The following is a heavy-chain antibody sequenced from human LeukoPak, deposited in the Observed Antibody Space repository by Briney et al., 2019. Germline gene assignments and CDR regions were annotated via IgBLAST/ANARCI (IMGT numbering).Heavy chain of an antibody. V-gene: IGHV4-34*01. D-gene: IGHD5-18*01. Sequence: PSETLSFTCAVYGGSFSGYYWSWIRQPPGKGLEWIGEINHSGSTNYNPSLKSRVTISVDTSKNQFSLKLSSVTAADTAVYYCARGGLKGYSYGYFQAQFDYWGQGTLFTAS. CDR3: ARGGLKGYSYGYFQAQFDY. CDR1: GGSFSGYY. J-gene: IGHJ4*02. CDR2: INHSGST.